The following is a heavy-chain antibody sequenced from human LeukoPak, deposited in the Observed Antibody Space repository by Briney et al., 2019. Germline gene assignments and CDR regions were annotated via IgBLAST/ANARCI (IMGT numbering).Heavy chain of an antibody. CDR1: GFTFSSYV. CDR2: ISSSSSYI. D-gene: IGHD3-16*01. V-gene: IGHV3-21*01. Sequence: GGSLRLSCAASGFTFSSYVMSWVRQAPGKGLEWVSSISSSSSYIYYADSLKGRFTISRDNAKNSLYLQMNSLRAEDTAVYYCARVSPVSGIAEDCWGQGTLVTVSS. CDR3: ARVSPVSGIAEDC. J-gene: IGHJ4*02.